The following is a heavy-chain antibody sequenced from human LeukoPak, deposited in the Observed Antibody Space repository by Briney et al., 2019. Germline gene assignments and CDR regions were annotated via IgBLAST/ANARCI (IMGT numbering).Heavy chain of an antibody. V-gene: IGHV4-59*01. Sequence: SETLSLTCTVSGGSISSYYWSWIRQPPGKGLEWIGYIYYSGSTNYNPSLKSRVTISVDTSKNQFPLKLSSVTAADTAVYYCARVLPVGVGRLYGMDVWGQGTTVTVSS. CDR2: IYYSGST. CDR1: GGSISSYY. D-gene: IGHD1-26*01. CDR3: ARVLPVGVGRLYGMDV. J-gene: IGHJ6*02.